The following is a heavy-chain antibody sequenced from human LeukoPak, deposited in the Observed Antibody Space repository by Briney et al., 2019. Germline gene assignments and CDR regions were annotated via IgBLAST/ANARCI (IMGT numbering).Heavy chain of an antibody. V-gene: IGHV1-18*01. CDR1: GYTFTSYG. Sequence: ASVKVSCKASGYTFTSYGISWVRQAPGQGLEWMGWISAYNGNTNYAQKFQGRVTMTRDTSTSTVYMELSSLRSEDTAIYFCARDPTVITSSRITIFGVVKSPHNWFDPWGQGTLVIVSS. CDR2: ISAYNGNT. J-gene: IGHJ5*02. CDR3: ARDPTVITSSRITIFGVVKSPHNWFDP. D-gene: IGHD3-3*01.